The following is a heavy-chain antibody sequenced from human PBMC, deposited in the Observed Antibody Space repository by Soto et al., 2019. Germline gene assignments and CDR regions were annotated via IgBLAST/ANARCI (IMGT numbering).Heavy chain of an antibody. CDR3: ATSQKGYNWSYFDH. Sequence: SEALSLTCAVSGASISGSYYYWAWLRQSPGKGPEWIGSVFYTGFTSYNPSLESRVSVSVDTSKSQFSLKLSAVTAADTAVYYCATSQKGYNWSYFDHWGQGALVTVSS. CDR1: GASISGSYYY. D-gene: IGHD1-20*01. V-gene: IGHV4-39*01. CDR2: VFYTGFT. J-gene: IGHJ4*02.